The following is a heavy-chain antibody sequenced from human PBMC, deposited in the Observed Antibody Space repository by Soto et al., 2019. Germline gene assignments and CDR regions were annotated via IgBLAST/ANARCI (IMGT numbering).Heavy chain of an antibody. CDR2: IYATGTT. D-gene: IGHD3-22*01. V-gene: IGHV4-4*07. J-gene: IGHJ3*02. CDR3: ARLPYYDTPPVTFDI. CDR1: GASISGYY. Sequence: SETLSLTCTVSGASISGYYWSWIRKSAGKGLEWIGRIYATGTTDYNTSLKRRVMMSVDTSKKQFSLKLNSVTVADTAVYYCARLPYYDTPPVTFDIWGQGAMVTVSS.